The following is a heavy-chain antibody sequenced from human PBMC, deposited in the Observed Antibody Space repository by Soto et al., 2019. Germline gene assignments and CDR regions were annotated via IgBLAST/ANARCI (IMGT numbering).Heavy chain of an antibody. CDR3: AREISSGYYKYWYLDF. D-gene: IGHD3-22*01. J-gene: IGHJ2*01. Sequence: QVQLVQSGAEVKKPGPSVKVSCKASGYTFTDYSMHWVRQAPGQGLEWMGRINPNSGGTNYAQKFQDWVTMTSDTSISTVYMELSRLTSDDTAVYYCAREISSGYYKYWYLDFWGRGTLVTVSS. CDR1: GYTFTDYS. V-gene: IGHV1-2*04. CDR2: INPNSGGT.